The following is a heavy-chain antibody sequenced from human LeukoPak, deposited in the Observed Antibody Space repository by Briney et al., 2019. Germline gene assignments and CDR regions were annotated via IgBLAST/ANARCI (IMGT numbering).Heavy chain of an antibody. CDR3: ARGAKNTNYYQDYFDQ. D-gene: IGHD3-10*01. CDR2: MSTDEDGRRV. CDR1: GFTFSSYG. V-gene: IGHV3-48*04. Sequence: PGGTLRLSCAASGFTFSSYGMSWIRQAPGKGLEWLSYMSTDEDGRRVYYADSAKGRFTISRDNAKSSLYLQMNSLRVEDTAVYYCARGAKNTNYYQDYFDQWGQGTLVTVS. J-gene: IGHJ4*02.